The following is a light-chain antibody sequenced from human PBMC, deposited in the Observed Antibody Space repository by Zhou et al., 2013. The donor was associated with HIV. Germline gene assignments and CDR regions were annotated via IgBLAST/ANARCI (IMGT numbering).Light chain of an antibody. V-gene: IGKV1-39*01. CDR3: QQSYSTPLT. J-gene: IGKJ4*01. Sequence: DIQMTQSPSSVSASVGDRVTITCRASQSISSYLNWYQQKPGKAPNLLIFAASSLQSGVPSRFSGSGSGTDFTLTISSLQPEDFATYYCQQSYSTPLTFGGGTKVEIK. CDR1: QSISSY. CDR2: AAS.